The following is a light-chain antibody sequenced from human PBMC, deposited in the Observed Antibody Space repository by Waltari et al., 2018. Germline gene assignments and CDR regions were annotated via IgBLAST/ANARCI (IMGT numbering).Light chain of an antibody. CDR3: QKYGTLPAT. V-gene: IGKV3-20*01. J-gene: IGKJ1*01. CDR2: DAS. CDR1: HSVTRT. Sequence: SCRASHSVTRTLAWYQQKPGQAPRLLIYDASTRATGIPDRFSGSGSVTDFSLTISRLEPEDFAVYYCQKYGTLPATFGQGTKVEIK.